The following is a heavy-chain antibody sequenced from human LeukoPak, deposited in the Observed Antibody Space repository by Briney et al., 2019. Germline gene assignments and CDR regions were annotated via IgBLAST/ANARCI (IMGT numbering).Heavy chain of an antibody. V-gene: IGHV3-30*03. CDR2: ISYDGIQK. CDR3: ARDHAVRGVIVGYFDY. D-gene: IGHD3-10*02. Sequence: PGGSLRLSCTTSGLSFSAYGMTWVRQAPGKGLEWVADISYDGIQKYNADSAKGRFTISRDNSKNTLYLEMNSLRAEGTAVYFCARDHAVRGVIVGYFDYWGRGTLVIVSS. CDR1: GLSFSAYG. J-gene: IGHJ4*02.